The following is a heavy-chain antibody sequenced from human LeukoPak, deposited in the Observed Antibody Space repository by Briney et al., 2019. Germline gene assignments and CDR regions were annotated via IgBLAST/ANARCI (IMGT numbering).Heavy chain of an antibody. Sequence: SETLSLTCTVSGGSISSYYWNWIRQPPGKGLEWIGSIYYSGSTYYNPSLKSRVTISVDTSKNQFSLKLSSVTAADTAVYYCADGSGDIWGQGTMVTVSS. CDR1: GGSISSYY. CDR3: ADGSGDI. V-gene: IGHV4-59*05. CDR2: IYYSGST. J-gene: IGHJ3*02. D-gene: IGHD1-1*01.